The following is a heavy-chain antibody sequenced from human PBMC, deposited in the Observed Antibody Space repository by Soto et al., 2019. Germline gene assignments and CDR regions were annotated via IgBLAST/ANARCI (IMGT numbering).Heavy chain of an antibody. CDR1: GFTFSSYD. Sequence: EVQLAESGGGMVQPGGSLRLSCVASGFTFSSYDMHWVRQAPGKGLEYVSSISSNGGTTYYGNSVKGRCTISRDNSKNTLYLQMGSLRAEDMAVYYCVRRVSGNYHYWGQGTMVTVS. CDR3: VRRVSGNYHY. J-gene: IGHJ4*02. V-gene: IGHV3-64*01. CDR2: ISSNGGTT. D-gene: IGHD1-7*01.